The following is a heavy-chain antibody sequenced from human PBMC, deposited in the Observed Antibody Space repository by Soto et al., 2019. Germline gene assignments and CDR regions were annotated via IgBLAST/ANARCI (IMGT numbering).Heavy chain of an antibody. CDR2: ISAYNGNT. Sequence: ASVKVSCKASGYTFTSYGISWVRQAPGQGLEWMGWISAYNGNTNYAQKLQGRVTMTTDTSTSTAYMELRSLRSDDTAVYYCARVDCSSTSCSPPIDYWGQGTLVTVSS. J-gene: IGHJ4*02. D-gene: IGHD2-2*01. CDR3: ARVDCSSTSCSPPIDY. V-gene: IGHV1-18*01. CDR1: GYTFTSYG.